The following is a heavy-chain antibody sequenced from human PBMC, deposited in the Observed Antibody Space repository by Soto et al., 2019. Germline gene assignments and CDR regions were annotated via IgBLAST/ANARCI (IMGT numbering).Heavy chain of an antibody. J-gene: IGHJ4*02. Sequence: SETLSLTCTVSGDSITSNSYFWAWIRQPPVKGLEWIGSIYYSGTTYYNPSLKSRVTISVDRSKNQFSLKLSSVTAATTAVYYCARHFSVDYFDYWGQGALVTVSS. CDR1: GDSITSNSYF. CDR3: ARHFSVDYFDY. V-gene: IGHV4-39*01. CDR2: IYYSGTT.